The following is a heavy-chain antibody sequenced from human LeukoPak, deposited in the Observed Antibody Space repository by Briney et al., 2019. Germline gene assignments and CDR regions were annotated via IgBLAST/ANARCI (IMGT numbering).Heavy chain of an antibody. V-gene: IGHV4-59*01. CDR1: GGSISNYY. CDR2: IYYSGST. J-gene: IGHJ5*02. Sequence: SETLSLTCTVSGGSISNYYWSWIRQPPGKGLEWIGYIYYSGSTNYNPSLKSRVTISVDTSKNQFSLKLSSVTAADTAAYYWARVDYGSGSYRFDPWGQGTLVTVSS. CDR3: ARVDYGSGSYRFDP. D-gene: IGHD3-10*01.